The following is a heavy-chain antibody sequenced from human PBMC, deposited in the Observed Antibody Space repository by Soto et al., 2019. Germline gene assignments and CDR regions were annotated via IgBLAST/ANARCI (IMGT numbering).Heavy chain of an antibody. Sequence: AGSLRLSCPASGFPFRNAWLNWVRQAPGKGLEWVGRIKSKTDGGTTDYAAPVKGRFTISRDDSKNTLYLQMNSLKTEDTAVYYCTTLSITIFGVVLMDVWGQGT. V-gene: IGHV3-15*07. J-gene: IGHJ6*02. D-gene: IGHD3-3*01. CDR3: TTLSITIFGVVLMDV. CDR1: GFPFRNAW. CDR2: IKSKTDGGTT.